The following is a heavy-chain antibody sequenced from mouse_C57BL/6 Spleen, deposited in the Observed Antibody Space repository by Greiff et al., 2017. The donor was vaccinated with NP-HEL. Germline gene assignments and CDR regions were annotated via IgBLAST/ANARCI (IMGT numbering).Heavy chain of an antibody. CDR1: GFTFSDYY. D-gene: IGHD2-5*01. CDR3: ARHNYYSNDQRYFDV. V-gene: IGHV5-12*01. Sequence: EVKLVESGGGLVQPGGSLKLSCAASGFTFSDYYMYWVRQTPEKRLEWVAYISNGGGSTYYPDTVKGRFTISRDNAKNTLYLQMSRLKSEDKAMYYCARHNYYSNDQRYFDVWGTGTTVTVSS. J-gene: IGHJ1*03. CDR2: ISNGGGST.